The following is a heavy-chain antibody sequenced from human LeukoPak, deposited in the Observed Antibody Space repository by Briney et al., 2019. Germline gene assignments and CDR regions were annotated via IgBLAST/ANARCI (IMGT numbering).Heavy chain of an antibody. J-gene: IGHJ4*02. CDR2: IYTGGST. CDR1: GFSITANY. CDR3: ARDGGLMGVNYFGY. V-gene: IGHV3-66*02. D-gene: IGHD2-8*01. Sequence: PGGSVRLSCAASGFSITANYLSWVRQAPGKGLEWVAVIYTGGSTYFADSVTGRFSMSRDISTNTVYLQMNSLTLADTAVYYCARDGGLMGVNYFGYWGQGALVTVSS.